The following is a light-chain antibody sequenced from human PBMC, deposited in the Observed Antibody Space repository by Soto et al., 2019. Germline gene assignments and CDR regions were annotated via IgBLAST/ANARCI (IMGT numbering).Light chain of an antibody. CDR3: MQGSHWPYT. Sequence: DVVLTQSPLSLPVTLGQPASISCRSSQSLVHRVGIFYLNWFQQRPGQSPRRRIYKVSNRDYGVPDRFSGSGSGTDFTLEISRVEAEDVGVYYCMQGSHWPYTFGQGTRLEIK. CDR2: KVS. V-gene: IGKV2-30*02. CDR1: QSLVHRVGIFY. J-gene: IGKJ2*01.